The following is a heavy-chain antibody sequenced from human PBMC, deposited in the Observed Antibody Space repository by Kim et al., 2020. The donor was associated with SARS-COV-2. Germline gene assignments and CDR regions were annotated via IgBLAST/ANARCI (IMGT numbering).Heavy chain of an antibody. CDR3: ARDSYGDYYFDF. Sequence: GGSLRLSCAASGFTFSSYSMNWVRQAPGKGLEWVSSISSSSSYIYYADSVKGRFTISRDNAKNSLYLQMNSLRAEDTAVYYCARDSYGDYYFDFWGQGTLVTVSS. V-gene: IGHV3-21*01. CDR1: GFTFSSYS. D-gene: IGHD4-17*01. CDR2: ISSSSSYI. J-gene: IGHJ4*02.